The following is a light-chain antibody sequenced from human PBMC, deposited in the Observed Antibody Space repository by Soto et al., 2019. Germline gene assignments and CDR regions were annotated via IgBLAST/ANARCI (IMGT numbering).Light chain of an antibody. CDR1: SGDIGDYNY. J-gene: IGLJ1*01. CDR2: DVS. Sequence: SALTQPASVSGSPGQSITISCVGTSGDIGDYNYVSWYQQHPGKVPKVIIYDVSNRPLGVSYRFSGTKSGNTASLTVSGLQAEDEADYYCCSYTRSGTLIFGTGTKLTVL. CDR3: CSYTRSGTLI. V-gene: IGLV2-14*01.